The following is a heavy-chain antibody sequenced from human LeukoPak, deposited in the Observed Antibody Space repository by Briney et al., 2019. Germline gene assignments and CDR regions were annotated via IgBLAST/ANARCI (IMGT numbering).Heavy chain of an antibody. D-gene: IGHD2-2*01. J-gene: IGHJ4*02. CDR2: INSDGSST. CDR1: GFTFSSYW. V-gene: IGHV3-74*01. Sequence: GGSLRLSCAASGFTFSSYWMHWVRQAPGKGLVWVSRINSDGSSTSYADSVKGRFTISRDNAKNTLHLQMNSLRAEDTAVYYCARADYYCSSTSCGFDYWGQGTLVTVSS. CDR3: ARADYYCSSTSCGFDY.